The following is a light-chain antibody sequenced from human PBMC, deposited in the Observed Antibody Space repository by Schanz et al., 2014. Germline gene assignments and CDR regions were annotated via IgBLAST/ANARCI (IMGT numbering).Light chain of an antibody. CDR1: SSDVGGYNF. CDR2: DVS. CDR3: SSYTSSSTWV. J-gene: IGLJ3*02. V-gene: IGLV2-14*03. Sequence: QSALTQPPSASGSPGQSITISCTGTSSDVGGYNFVSWYQHHPGKAPKLMIYDVSNRPSGVSNRFSGSKSGNMASLTISGLQAEDEADYYCSSYTSSSTWVFGGGTKLTVL.